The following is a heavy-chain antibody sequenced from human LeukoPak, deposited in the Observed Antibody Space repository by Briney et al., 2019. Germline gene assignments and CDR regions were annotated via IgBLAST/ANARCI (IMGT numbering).Heavy chain of an antibody. CDR3: ARRRGTMVRGVIITGYRGWFDP. CDR1: GYSISSGYY. V-gene: IGHV4-38-2*02. D-gene: IGHD3-10*01. CDR2: INQSGST. J-gene: IGHJ5*02. Sequence: SETLSLTCTVSGYSISSGYYWGWIRQPRGKGLEWIGEINQSGSTNYNPSLKSRLTISIDPSKNQFSLKLSSVTAADTAVYYCARRRGTMVRGVIITGYRGWFDPWGQGTLVTVSS.